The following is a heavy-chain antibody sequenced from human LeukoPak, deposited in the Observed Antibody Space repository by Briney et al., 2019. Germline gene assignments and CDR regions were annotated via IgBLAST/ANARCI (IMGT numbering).Heavy chain of an antibody. CDR3: ARGPYDFWGGYYVNWFDP. Sequence: SVKVSCKASGGTFSSYAISWVRQAPGQGLEWMGRIIPIFGTANYAQKFQGRVTITADKSTSTAYMELSSLRSEDTAVYYCARGPYDFWGGYYVNWFDPWGQGTLVTVSS. V-gene: IGHV1-69*06. CDR1: GGTFSSYA. J-gene: IGHJ5*02. CDR2: IIPIFGTA. D-gene: IGHD3-3*01.